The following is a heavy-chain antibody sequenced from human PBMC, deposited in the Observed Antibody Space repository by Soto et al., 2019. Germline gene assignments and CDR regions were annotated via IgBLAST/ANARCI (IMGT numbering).Heavy chain of an antibody. Sequence: GGSLRLSCAASGFTFSSYAMSWVRQAPGKGLEWVSAISGSGGSTYYADSVKGRFTISRDNSKNTLYLQMNSLRAEDTAVYYCAKGIVVVPAAKGGWGDFDIWGQGTMVTVSS. D-gene: IGHD2-2*01. V-gene: IGHV3-23*01. CDR1: GFTFSSYA. J-gene: IGHJ3*02. CDR3: AKGIVVVPAAKGGWGDFDI. CDR2: ISGSGGST.